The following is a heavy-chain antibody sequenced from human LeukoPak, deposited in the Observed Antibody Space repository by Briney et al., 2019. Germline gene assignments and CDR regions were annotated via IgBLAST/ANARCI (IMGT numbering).Heavy chain of an antibody. V-gene: IGHV4-59*08. Sequence: SETLSLTCTVSGDSISNYYWSWIRQPPGKALEWVGYVHFSGSTNYNPSLKSRVTISVDTSNNQFSLKLNSVTAADTAVYYCAGSYGSGYDYWGQGTLVTVSS. CDR2: VHFSGST. J-gene: IGHJ4*02. CDR1: GDSISNYY. CDR3: AGSYGSGYDY. D-gene: IGHD3-10*01.